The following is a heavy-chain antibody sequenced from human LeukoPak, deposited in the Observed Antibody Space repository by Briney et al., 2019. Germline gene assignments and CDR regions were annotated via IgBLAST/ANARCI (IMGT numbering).Heavy chain of an antibody. D-gene: IGHD6-6*01. CDR1: GGSISSSNW. Sequence: PSETLSLTCTVSGGSISSSNWWSWVRQPPGKGLEWIGEIYHSGSTNYNPSLKSRVTISVDKSKNQFSLKLSSVTAADTAVYYCARSIAARPGGSFTFDYWGQGTLVTVSS. V-gene: IGHV4-4*02. CDR3: ARSIAARPGGSFTFDY. CDR2: IYHSGST. J-gene: IGHJ4*02.